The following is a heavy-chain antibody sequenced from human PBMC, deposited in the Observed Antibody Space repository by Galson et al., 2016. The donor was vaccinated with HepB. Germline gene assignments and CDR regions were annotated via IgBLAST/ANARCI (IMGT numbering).Heavy chain of an antibody. CDR3: TRASFDV. J-gene: IGHJ3*01. V-gene: IGHV1-8*01. CDR1: GYAFTNYD. CDR2: MNPSTGKT. Sequence: SVKVSCKASGYAFTNYDVYWVRQASGHGLEWLAWMNPSTGKTNSAQRFQGRLNITRNTSKREAYMELNTLTYEDTAVYYCTRASFDVWGEGTMVTVSS.